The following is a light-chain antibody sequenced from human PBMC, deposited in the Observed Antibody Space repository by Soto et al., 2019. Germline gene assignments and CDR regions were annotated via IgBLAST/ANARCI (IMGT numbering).Light chain of an antibody. CDR2: EVN. CDR1: SSDVGAYKY. Sequence: ALTQPASVSGSPGQSITISCTGTSSDVGAYKYVSWYQQYPGKAPKLMIYEVNNRPSGVSNRFSGSKSGNTASLTISGLQAEDEADYYCSSYTGSRTLVFGTGTKVTVL. V-gene: IGLV2-14*01. CDR3: SSYTGSRTLV. J-gene: IGLJ1*01.